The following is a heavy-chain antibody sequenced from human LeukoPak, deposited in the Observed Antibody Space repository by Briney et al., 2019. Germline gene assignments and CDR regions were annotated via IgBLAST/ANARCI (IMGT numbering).Heavy chain of an antibody. Sequence: SETLSLTCTVSGGSISSYYWSWIRQPPGKGLEWIGYIYYSGSTNYNPSLKSRVTISVDTSKNQFSLKLSSVTAADTAVYYCARGIPGGSGYYSDYWGQGTLVTVSS. V-gene: IGHV4-59*01. CDR2: IYYSGST. CDR1: GGSISSYY. D-gene: IGHD3-3*01. J-gene: IGHJ4*02. CDR3: ARGIPGGSGYYSDY.